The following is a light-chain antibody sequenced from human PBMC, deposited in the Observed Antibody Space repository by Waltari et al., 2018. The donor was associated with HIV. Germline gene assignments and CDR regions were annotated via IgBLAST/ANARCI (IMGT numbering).Light chain of an antibody. V-gene: IGKV3-20*01. CDR3: QQYGSSPQT. CDR1: QSVSSSY. CDR2: GAS. Sequence: EIVLTQSAGTRSLSTGERDTVSCRASQSVSSSYLAWYQQKPGQAPRLLIHGASSSATGIPDRFSGSGSGTDFTLTISRLEPEDFAVYYCQQYGSSPQTFGQGTKVEIK. J-gene: IGKJ1*01.